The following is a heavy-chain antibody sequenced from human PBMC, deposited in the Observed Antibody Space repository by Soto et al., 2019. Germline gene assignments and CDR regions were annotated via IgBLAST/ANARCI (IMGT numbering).Heavy chain of an antibody. J-gene: IGHJ6*03. CDR2: IIPILNLA. CDR1: GGTFSNYT. Sequence: QVQLVQSGAEVKKPGSSVKVSCKASGGTFSNYTISWVRQAPGQGLEWLGRIIPILNLANYAQKFQGRVTITADKATSKPCMELSSLRSEATAVYYCARVSEMGTATQGYYYYMDVWGKGTTVTVPS. V-gene: IGHV1-69*02. D-gene: IGHD4-17*01. CDR3: ARVSEMGTATQGYYYYMDV.